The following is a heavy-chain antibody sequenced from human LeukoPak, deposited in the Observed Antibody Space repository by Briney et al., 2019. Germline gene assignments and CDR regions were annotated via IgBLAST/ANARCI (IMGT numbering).Heavy chain of an antibody. V-gene: IGHV1-2*02. Sequence: ASVKVSCKASGYTFTGYYMHWVRQAPGQGLEWMGWLNPNSGDTHYAQKFQGRVTMTRDTSINTAYMELSRLRSDDTAVYYCARDQAFVYCSGGTCYDDYWGQGSLVTVSS. J-gene: IGHJ4*02. D-gene: IGHD2-15*01. CDR1: GYTFTGYY. CDR2: LNPNSGDT. CDR3: ARDQAFVYCSGGTCYDDY.